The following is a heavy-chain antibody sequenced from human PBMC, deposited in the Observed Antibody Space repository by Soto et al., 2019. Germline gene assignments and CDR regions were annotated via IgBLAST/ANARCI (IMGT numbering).Heavy chain of an antibody. Sequence: SETLSLTCAVYGGSFIGYYWSWIRQPPGKGLEWIGEINHSGSTNYNPSLKSRVTISVDTSKNQFSLKLSSVTAADTAVYYCARGPDDESSSWYPYWGQGTLVTVS. CDR2: INHSGST. CDR1: GGSFIGYY. V-gene: IGHV4-34*01. D-gene: IGHD6-13*01. J-gene: IGHJ4*02. CDR3: ARGPDDESSSWYPY.